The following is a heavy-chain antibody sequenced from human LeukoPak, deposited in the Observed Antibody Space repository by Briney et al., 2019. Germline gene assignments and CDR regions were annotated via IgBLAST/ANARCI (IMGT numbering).Heavy chain of an antibody. Sequence: SETLSLTCIVSGDSISSYSWSWIRQPPVKGLEWVGYTKYNPSLKSRGAISRDTSDYQFSLKLTSVTAADTAVYYCARAGYRYGIDAFDIWGQGAMVTVSS. CDR2: T. D-gene: IGHD5-18*01. CDR1: GDSISSYS. CDR3: ARAGYRYGIDAFDI. V-gene: IGHV4-59*13. J-gene: IGHJ3*02.